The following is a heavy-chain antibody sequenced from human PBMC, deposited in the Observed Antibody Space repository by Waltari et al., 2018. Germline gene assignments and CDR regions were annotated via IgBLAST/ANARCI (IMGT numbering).Heavy chain of an antibody. CDR2: IYHSGST. V-gene: IGHV4-38-2*01. Sequence: QVQLQESGPGLVKPSETLSLTCAVSGYSISSGYYWGWIRQPPGKGLEWIGSIYHSGSTYYNPSLKSRVTISVDTSKNQFSLKLSSVTAADTAVYYCARAFKDYYGSGSYYTDAFDIWGQGTMVTVSS. CDR3: ARAFKDYYGSGSYYTDAFDI. J-gene: IGHJ3*02. D-gene: IGHD3-10*01. CDR1: GYSISSGYY.